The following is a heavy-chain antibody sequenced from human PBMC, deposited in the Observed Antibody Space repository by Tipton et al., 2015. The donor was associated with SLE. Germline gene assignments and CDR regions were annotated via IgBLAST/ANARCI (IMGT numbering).Heavy chain of an antibody. CDR2: INHSGST. CDR1: GGSFSGYY. Sequence: TLSLTCAVYGGSFSGYYWTWSRQPPGKGLEWIGEINHSGSTNYNPSLKSRFTISVDTSKNQFSLKLSSVTAADTAVYYCARVLNYYDSRGYYPFYYMDGWGKSATVTVS. CDR3: ARVLNYYDSRGYYPFYYMDG. J-gene: IGHJ6*03. D-gene: IGHD3-22*01. V-gene: IGHV4-34*01.